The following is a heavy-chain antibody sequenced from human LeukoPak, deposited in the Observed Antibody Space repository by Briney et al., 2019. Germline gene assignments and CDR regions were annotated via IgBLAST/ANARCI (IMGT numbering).Heavy chain of an antibody. D-gene: IGHD1-26*01. V-gene: IGHV2-5*01. CDR3: AHSTFVGGTGGGFDY. CDR1: EFSLTTRGVG. Sequence: SGPTLVNPTQTLTLTCTFSEFSLTTRGVGVGRIRQPPGKALECLALIYWSDDKRYSPSLRSRLTITKDTSKNQVVLTMTNVDPVDTATYYCAHSTFVGGTGGGFDYWGQGTLVTVSS. J-gene: IGHJ4*02. CDR2: IYWSDDK.